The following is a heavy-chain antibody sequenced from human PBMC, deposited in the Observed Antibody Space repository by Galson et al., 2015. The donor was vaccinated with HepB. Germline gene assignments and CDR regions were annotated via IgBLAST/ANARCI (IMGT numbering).Heavy chain of an antibody. J-gene: IGHJ5*02. CDR2: ISNDGSNK. Sequence: SLRLSCAASGFTFSKYAVHWVRQTPGKGLEWVAVISNDGSNKYYADSVKGRFTISRANSRNTIYLHMNSLRVEDTAIYYCAREEYGSGWYGSVMGNWFDPWGQGTLVTVSS. CDR3: AREEYGSGWYGSVMGNWFDP. D-gene: IGHD6-19*01. V-gene: IGHV3-30*04. CDR1: GFTFSKYA.